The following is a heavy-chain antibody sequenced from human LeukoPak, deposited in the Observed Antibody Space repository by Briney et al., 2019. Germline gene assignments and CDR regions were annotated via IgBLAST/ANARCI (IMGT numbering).Heavy chain of an antibody. CDR1: GFSFSNYA. D-gene: IGHD2-2*01. Sequence: GGSLRLSCAASGFSFSNYAMRWVRQAPGKGLEWVSTIAPGGGSPDYADSVRGRFTFSRDNSQNTLYLQMTSLTVDDTAVYYCAKSPIVPASWVRPGFDYWGQGTLVIVSS. CDR2: IAPGGGSP. V-gene: IGHV3-23*01. J-gene: IGHJ4*02. CDR3: AKSPIVPASWVRPGFDY.